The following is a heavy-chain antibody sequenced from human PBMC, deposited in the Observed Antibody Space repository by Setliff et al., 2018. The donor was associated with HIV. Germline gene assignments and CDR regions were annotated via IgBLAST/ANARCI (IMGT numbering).Heavy chain of an antibody. CDR3: ARRWGIRGYSS. Sequence: SETLSLTCTVSGGSISSSSYYWGWIRQPPGKGLEWIGSIYYRGSTYYNPSLKSRVTISVDTSKNQFSLKLYSVTAADTSVYYCARRWGIRGYSSWGQGTLVTVSS. J-gene: IGHJ5*02. V-gene: IGHV4-39*01. CDR1: GGSISSSSYY. CDR2: IYYRGST. D-gene: IGHD5-18*01.